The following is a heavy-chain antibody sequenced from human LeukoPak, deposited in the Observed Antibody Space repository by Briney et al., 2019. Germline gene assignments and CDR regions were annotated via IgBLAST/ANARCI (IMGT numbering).Heavy chain of an antibody. Sequence: GASVKVSCKASGYTFTSYGISWVRQAPGQGLEWTGWISAYNGSTNYAQKLQGRVTMTTDTSTSTAYMELRSLRSDDTAVYYCAREYYDFWSGYSNEYFQHWGQGTLVTVSS. D-gene: IGHD3-3*01. CDR2: ISAYNGST. V-gene: IGHV1-18*01. CDR1: GYTFTSYG. CDR3: AREYYDFWSGYSNEYFQH. J-gene: IGHJ1*01.